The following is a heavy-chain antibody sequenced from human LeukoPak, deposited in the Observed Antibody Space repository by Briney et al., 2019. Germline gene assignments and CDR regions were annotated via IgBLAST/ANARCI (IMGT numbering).Heavy chain of an antibody. Sequence: SETLSLTCAVNRGSFSGYYWSWTRQPPGKGLEWMGEINHSGSTNYNPSLKSRVTISVDPSKNQFSLKLSYVTAADTAVYYCARDDGSSWYNCATNAFDIWGQGTMVTVSS. CDR1: RGSFSGYY. D-gene: IGHD6-13*01. J-gene: IGHJ3*02. CDR2: INHSGST. V-gene: IGHV4-34*01. CDR3: ARDDGSSWYNCATNAFDI.